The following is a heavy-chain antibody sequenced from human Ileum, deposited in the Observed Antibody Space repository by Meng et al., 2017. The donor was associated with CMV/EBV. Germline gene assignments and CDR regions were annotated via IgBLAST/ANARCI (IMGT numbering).Heavy chain of an antibody. V-gene: IGHV4-4*07. CDR1: GVSISNYY. J-gene: IGHJ4*02. Sequence: QAQLQGSGPGLVKPSETLSLTCSVSGVSISNYYWTWTRQPAGKGLEFIGRVSPGGIEYNPSLMSRVTMSLDTSRNQLSLNLNSVTAADTAVYYCARAAARGVPVDYWGQGILVTVSS. CDR2: VSPGGI. CDR3: ARAAARGVPVDY. D-gene: IGHD3-10*01.